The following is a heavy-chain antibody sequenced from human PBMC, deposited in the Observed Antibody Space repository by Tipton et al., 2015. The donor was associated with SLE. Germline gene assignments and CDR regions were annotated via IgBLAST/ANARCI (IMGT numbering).Heavy chain of an antibody. CDR3: AKSLGYYYYTMDV. CDR2: INGDGSSA. CDR1: GFTFSNAW. D-gene: IGHD7-27*01. J-gene: IGHJ6*02. Sequence: SLRLSCAASGFTFSNAWMSWVRQAPGKGLVWVSRINGDGSSASYADSVKGRFTISRDNAKNMLYLQMNSLRAEDTAVYYCAKSLGYYYYTMDVWGQGTTVTVSS. V-gene: IGHV3-74*01.